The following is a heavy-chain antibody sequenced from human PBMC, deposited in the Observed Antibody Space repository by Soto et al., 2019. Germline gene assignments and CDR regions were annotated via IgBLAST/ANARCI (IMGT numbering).Heavy chain of an antibody. J-gene: IGHJ1*01. CDR3: ARVAAAGPEYFHH. CDR1: GGTFSSYA. D-gene: IGHD6-13*01. V-gene: IGHV1-69*12. CDR2: IIPMFGTA. Sequence: QVQLVQSGAEVKKPGSSVKVSCKASGGTFSSYAITWVRQVPGQGLEWMGVIIPMFGTADYAQKFQGRVTITANDSPSAAYMELSSLRSEDTAVYYCARVAAAGPEYFHHWGQGTLVTVSS.